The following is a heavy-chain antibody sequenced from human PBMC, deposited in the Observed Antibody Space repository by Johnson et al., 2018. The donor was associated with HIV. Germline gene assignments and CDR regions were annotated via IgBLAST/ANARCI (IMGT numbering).Heavy chain of an antibody. D-gene: IGHD1-26*01. CDR1: GFAFSNFG. J-gene: IGHJ3*02. V-gene: IGHV3-30*03. CDR3: ARYRAPFDDAFDI. Sequence: QVQLVESGGGVVQPGRSLRLSCAASGFAFSNFGMHWVRQAPGPGLAWVAVTSSDGSNKYYADSVKGRFTISRDNSKNTLYLQMNSLRAEDTAVYYCARYRAPFDDAFDIWGQGTMVTVSS. CDR2: TSSDGSNK.